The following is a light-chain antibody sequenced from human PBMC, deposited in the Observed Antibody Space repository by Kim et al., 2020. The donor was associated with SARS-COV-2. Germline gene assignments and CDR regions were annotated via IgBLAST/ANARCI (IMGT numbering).Light chain of an antibody. CDR2: HDS. J-gene: IGLJ2*01. V-gene: IGLV3-21*04. CDR1: NIGSKS. Sequence: SYELTQPPSVSVAPGKTARITCGGNNIGSKSVHWYQQKPGQAPVLVIYHDSDRPSGIPERFSGSNSGNTATLTISRVKAGDEADYYCQVWDSSSGHGVFGGGTQLTVL. CDR3: QVWDSSSGHGV.